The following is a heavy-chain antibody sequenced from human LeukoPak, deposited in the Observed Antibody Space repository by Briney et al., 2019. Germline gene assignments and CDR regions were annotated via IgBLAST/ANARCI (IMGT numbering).Heavy chain of an antibody. CDR2: ISPRGTTR. V-gene: IGHV3-48*04. Sequence: PGGSLRPSCVASGFTFSTYNMNWVRQAPGKGLEWVSHISPRGTTRYYADSVKGRFTISRDNAKNSLYLKMSSLRVEDSAVYYCASFSIRTAAYYLDVWGKGTTVAVSS. D-gene: IGHD2/OR15-2a*01. CDR1: GFTFSTYN. J-gene: IGHJ6*03. CDR3: ASFSIRTAAYYLDV.